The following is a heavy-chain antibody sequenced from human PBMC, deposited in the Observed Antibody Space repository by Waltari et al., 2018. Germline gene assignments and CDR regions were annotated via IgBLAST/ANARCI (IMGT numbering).Heavy chain of an antibody. J-gene: IGHJ6*02. CDR3: ANLRLWFGDSGMDV. CDR1: GFTFSSYA. D-gene: IGHD3-10*01. V-gene: IGHV3-23*04. Sequence: EVQLVESGGGLVQPGGSLRLSCAASGFTFSSYAMSWVRPAPGKGLEWVSAISGSGGSTYYADSVKGRFTISRDNSKNTLYLQMNSLRAEDTAVYYCANLRLWFGDSGMDVWGQGTTVTVSS. CDR2: ISGSGGST.